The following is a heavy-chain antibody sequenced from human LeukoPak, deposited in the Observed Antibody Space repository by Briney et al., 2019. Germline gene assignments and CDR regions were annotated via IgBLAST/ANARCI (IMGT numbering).Heavy chain of an antibody. CDR3: ARANSGYDSWYFDY. V-gene: IGHV3-23*01. D-gene: IGHD5-12*01. CDR1: GFTFSSYA. J-gene: IGHJ4*02. CDR2: ISGSGGST. Sequence: GGSLRLSCAASGFTFSSYAMSWVRQAPGKGLEWVSAISGSGGSTYYADSVKGRFTISRDNSKNTLYLQMNSLRAEDTAVYYCARANSGYDSWYFDYWGQGTLVTVSS.